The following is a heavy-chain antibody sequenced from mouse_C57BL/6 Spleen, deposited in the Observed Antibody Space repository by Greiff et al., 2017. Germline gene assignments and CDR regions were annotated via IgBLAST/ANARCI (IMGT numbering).Heavy chain of an antibody. CDR2: FNPNNGGS. V-gene: IGHV1-18*01. CDR3: AVLRSFAY. Sequence: VQLQLSGPDLVKPGASVKIPCKASGYTFTDYNMDCVKQSHGKSLEWIGDFNPNNGGSIYNQQFKGKATLTVDKSSSTAYMGLRSLTSEDTAVYYCAVLRSFAYWGQGTLVTVSA. CDR1: GYTFTDYN. J-gene: IGHJ3*01. D-gene: IGHD1-1*01.